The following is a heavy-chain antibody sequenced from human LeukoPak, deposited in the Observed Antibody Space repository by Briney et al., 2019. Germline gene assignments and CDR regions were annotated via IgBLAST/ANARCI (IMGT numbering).Heavy chain of an antibody. CDR2: FDPEDGET. D-gene: IGHD3-10*01. CDR1: VYTLTELS. J-gene: IGHJ4*02. Sequence: GASVKVSCKVSVYTLTELSMHWVRQAPGKGLAWMGGFDPEDGETIYAQKFQGRVTMTEDTSTDTAYMELSSLRSEDTAVYYCATVVDYYGSGSYDYWGQGTLVTVSS. CDR3: ATVVDYYGSGSYDY. V-gene: IGHV1-24*01.